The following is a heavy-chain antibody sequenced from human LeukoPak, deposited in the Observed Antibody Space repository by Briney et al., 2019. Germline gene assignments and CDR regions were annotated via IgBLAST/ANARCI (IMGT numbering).Heavy chain of an antibody. CDR3: ARVIAGVHNSFDP. Sequence: SETLSLTCSVSGASISEYYWGWIRQPAGKGLQWIGRLSTSGRTDYSPSLKSRVTMSLDTSKNHLSLKVTSVTAADTAVYYCARVIAGVHNSFDPWGQGTLVTVSS. D-gene: IGHD2-21*01. V-gene: IGHV4-4*07. J-gene: IGHJ5*02. CDR1: GASISEYY. CDR2: LSTSGRT.